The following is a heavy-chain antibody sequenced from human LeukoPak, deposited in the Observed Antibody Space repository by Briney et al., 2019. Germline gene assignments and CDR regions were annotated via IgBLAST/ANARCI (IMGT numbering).Heavy chain of an antibody. D-gene: IGHD1-26*01. CDR1: GFTFSSYG. V-gene: IGHV3-15*01. CDR3: TTGGLIVGATSFAY. CDR2: IKSKTDGGTT. J-gene: IGHJ4*02. Sequence: PGGSLRLSCAASGFTFSSYGMSWVRQAPGKGLEWVGRIKSKTDGGTTDYAAPVKGRFTISRDDSKNTLYLQMNSLKTEDTAVYYCTTGGLIVGATSFAYWGQGTLVTVSS.